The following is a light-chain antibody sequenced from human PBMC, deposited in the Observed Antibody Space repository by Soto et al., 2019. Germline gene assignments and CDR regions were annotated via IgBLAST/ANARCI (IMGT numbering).Light chain of an antibody. CDR1: SGHSSYA. CDR3: QIWGTGIQV. J-gene: IGLJ1*01. CDR2: LNSDGSH. Sequence: QPVLTQSPSASASLGASVKLTCTLRSGHSSYAIAWHQQQPDKGPRYLMKLNSDGSHSKGHGIPGRFSGSSSGAERYLSIASLQCEDEADYYCQIWGTGIQVFGTGTKVTVL. V-gene: IGLV4-69*01.